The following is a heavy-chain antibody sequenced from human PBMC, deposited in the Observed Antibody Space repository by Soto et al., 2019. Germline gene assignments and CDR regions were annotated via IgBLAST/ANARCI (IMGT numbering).Heavy chain of an antibody. D-gene: IGHD1-1*01. Sequence: PSETLSLTCTVSGGSISSGDYYWSWISKPPGKGLEWIGYIYYSGSTYYNPSLKSRVTISVDTSKNQFSLKLSSVTAADTAVYYCAREQLETSYYFDYWGQGTLVTVSS. CDR3: AREQLETSYYFDY. J-gene: IGHJ4*02. V-gene: IGHV4-30-4*01. CDR1: GGSISSGDYY. CDR2: IYYSGST.